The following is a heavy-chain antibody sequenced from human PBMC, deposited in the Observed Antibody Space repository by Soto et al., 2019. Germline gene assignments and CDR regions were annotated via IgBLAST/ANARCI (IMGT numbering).Heavy chain of an antibody. CDR1: GFTFSSYA. V-gene: IGHV3-23*01. D-gene: IGHD2-15*01. CDR2: ISGSGGST. J-gene: IGHJ6*02. Sequence: PVGSLRLSCAASGFTFSSYAMSWVRQAPGKGLEWVSAISGSGGSTYYADSVKGRFTISRDNSKNTLYLQMNSLRAEDTAVYYCAKGSVAATDYYYGMDVWGQGTTVTVSS. CDR3: AKGSVAATDYYYGMDV.